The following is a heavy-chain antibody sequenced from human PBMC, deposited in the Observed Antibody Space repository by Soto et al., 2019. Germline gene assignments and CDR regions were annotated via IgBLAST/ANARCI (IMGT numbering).Heavy chain of an antibody. D-gene: IGHD3-3*01. Sequence: GASVKVSCKASGGTFSSYAISWVRQAPGQGLEWTGGIIPIFGTANYAQKFQGRVTITADKSTSTAYMELSSLRSEDTAVYYCARTSRLSAIFGVVIPRPYGMDVWGQGTTVTVSS. V-gene: IGHV1-69*06. J-gene: IGHJ6*02. CDR3: ARTSRLSAIFGVVIPRPYGMDV. CDR1: GGTFSSYA. CDR2: IIPIFGTA.